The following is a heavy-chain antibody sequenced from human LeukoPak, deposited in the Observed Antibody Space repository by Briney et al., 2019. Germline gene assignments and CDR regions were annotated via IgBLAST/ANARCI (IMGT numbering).Heavy chain of an antibody. CDR2: INPNSGGT. CDR1: GYTFTGYY. D-gene: IGHD3-3*01. V-gene: IGHV1-2*02. CDR3: ARDLDFWSGHDY. J-gene: IGHJ4*02. Sequence: GASVKVSCKXSGYTFTGYYMHWVRQAPGQGLEWMGWINPNSGGTNYAQKFQGRVTMTRDTSISTAYMELSRLRSDDTAVYYCARDLDFWSGHDYWGQGTLVTVSS.